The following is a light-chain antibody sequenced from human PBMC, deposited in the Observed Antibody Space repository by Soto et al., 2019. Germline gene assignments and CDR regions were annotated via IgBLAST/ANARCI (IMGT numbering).Light chain of an antibody. CDR1: QSVSSY. CDR2: GAS. CDR3: HQYGDSPQT. J-gene: IGKJ1*01. V-gene: IGKV3-20*01. Sequence: IVCTQSPAPLSLSPGKRATLSCRASQSVSSYLAWYQQKPGQAPRLLIYGASTRATGIPDRFSGGGSGTDFTLTISRLEPEDFAVYFCHQYGDSPQTFGQGTKVDIK.